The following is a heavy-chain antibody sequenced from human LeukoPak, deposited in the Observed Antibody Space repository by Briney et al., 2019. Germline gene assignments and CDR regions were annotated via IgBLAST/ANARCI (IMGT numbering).Heavy chain of an antibody. CDR3: AKDSGDYYDSSGYRGASYYFDY. D-gene: IGHD3-22*01. J-gene: IGHJ4*02. Sequence: GRSLRLSCAASGFIFDDYAMHWVRQAPGKGLEWVSGISWNSGSIGYADSVKGRFTISRDNAKNSLYLQMNSLRAEDTALYYCAKDSGDYYDSSGYRGASYYFDYWGQGTLVTVSS. V-gene: IGHV3-9*01. CDR2: ISWNSGSI. CDR1: GFIFDDYA.